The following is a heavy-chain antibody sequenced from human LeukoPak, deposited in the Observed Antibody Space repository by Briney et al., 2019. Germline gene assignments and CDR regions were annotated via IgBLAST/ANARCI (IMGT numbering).Heavy chain of an antibody. J-gene: IGHJ4*02. V-gene: IGHV3-23*01. CDR1: GFTFSSYG. CDR3: AKARVGATSGYYFDY. CDR2: ISGSGGST. Sequence: PGGSLRLSCAASGFTFSSYGMSWVRQAPGKGLEWVSAISGSGGSTYYADSVKGRFTISRDNSKNTLYLQMNSLRAEDTAVYYCAKARVGATSGYYFDYWGQGTLVTVSS. D-gene: IGHD1-26*01.